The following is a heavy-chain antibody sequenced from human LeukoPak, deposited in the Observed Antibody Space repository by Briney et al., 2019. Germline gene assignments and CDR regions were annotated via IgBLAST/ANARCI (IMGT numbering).Heavy chain of an antibody. CDR3: ARGWGRSWDENWFDA. Sequence: GGSLRLSCAASGFTFSSYSMNWVRQAPGKGLEWVSSISGSSSYIYYADSVKGRFTISRDNAKNLVYLQMNSLRAEDTAVYYCARGWGRSWDENWFDAWGQGIRVTASS. V-gene: IGHV3-21*01. CDR2: ISGSSSYI. J-gene: IGHJ5*02. D-gene: IGHD3-16*01. CDR1: GFTFSSYS.